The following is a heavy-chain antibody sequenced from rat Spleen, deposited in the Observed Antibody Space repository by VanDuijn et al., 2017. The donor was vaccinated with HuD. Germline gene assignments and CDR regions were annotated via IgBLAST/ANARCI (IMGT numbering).Heavy chain of an antibody. V-gene: IGHV5-31*01. CDR1: GFTFKNYW. Sequence: EVHLVESGGGLVQPGGSLKLSCVASGFTFKNYWLTWIRQAPGKGLEWVASILRTGENTYYSDSVKGRFTISRDNAKSTLYLQMNRLRSEDSATYYCTGGGIPWYLDFWGPGTMVTVSS. J-gene: IGHJ1*01. CDR3: TGGGIPWYLDF. D-gene: IGHD2-2*01. CDR2: ILRTGENT.